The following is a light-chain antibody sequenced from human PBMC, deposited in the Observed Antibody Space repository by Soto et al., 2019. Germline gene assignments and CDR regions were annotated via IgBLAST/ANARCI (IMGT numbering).Light chain of an antibody. CDR1: ISDVGGYNY. CDR3: SSYTSSSSYV. Sequence: QSVLTQPASVTGSPGPTSTISCPGNISDVGGYNYVSWYQQHQGKDPKLMIYDVSNRPSGVSNRCSGSKSGNTASLTISGLQAEDEADYYCSSYTSSSSYVFGTGTNVTGL. CDR2: DVS. J-gene: IGLJ1*01. V-gene: IGLV2-14*03.